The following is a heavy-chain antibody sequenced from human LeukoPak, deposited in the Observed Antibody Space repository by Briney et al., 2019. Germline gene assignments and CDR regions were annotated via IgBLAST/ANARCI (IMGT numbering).Heavy chain of an antibody. CDR1: GGSISGYY. CDR3: ASLRYGSGSQGALDYGSDY. Sequence: SETLSLTCTVSGGSISGYYWSWIRQPPGKGLEWIGYIYYSGSTNYNPSLKSRVTISVDTSKNQFSLKLHSVTAADTAVYYCASLRYGSGSQGALDYGSDYWGQGTLVTVSS. CDR2: IYYSGST. J-gene: IGHJ4*02. V-gene: IGHV4-59*01. D-gene: IGHD3-10*01.